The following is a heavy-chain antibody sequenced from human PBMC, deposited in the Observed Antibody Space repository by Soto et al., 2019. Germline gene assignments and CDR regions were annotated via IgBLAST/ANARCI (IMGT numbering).Heavy chain of an antibody. V-gene: IGHV3-11*01. Sequence: GGSLRLSCAASGFPFSDSYMAWIRQAPGKGLEEIATISSTGSTPYYADSVKGRFAISRDNAQNSLYLEMNNLRAEDTAVYYCARGQQLVANWLDPWGQGSLGTVSS. D-gene: IGHD6-6*01. CDR1: GFPFSDSY. CDR2: ISSTGSTP. J-gene: IGHJ5*02. CDR3: ARGQQLVANWLDP.